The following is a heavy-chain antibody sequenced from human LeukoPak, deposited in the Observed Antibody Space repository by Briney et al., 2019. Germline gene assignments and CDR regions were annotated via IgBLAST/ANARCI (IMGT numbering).Heavy chain of an antibody. CDR1: GDSVSSNSAA. V-gene: IGHV6-1*01. J-gene: IGHJ6*02. CDR3: ARLIRSGSYYVGSPVHGMDV. Sequence: SQTLSLTCAISGDSVSSNSAAWNCIRQSPSRGLEWLGRTYYRSKWYNDYAVSVKSRITINPDTSKNQFSLQLNSVTPEDTAVYYCARLIRSGSYYVGSPVHGMDVWGQGTTVTVSS. CDR2: TYYRSKWYN. D-gene: IGHD3-10*01.